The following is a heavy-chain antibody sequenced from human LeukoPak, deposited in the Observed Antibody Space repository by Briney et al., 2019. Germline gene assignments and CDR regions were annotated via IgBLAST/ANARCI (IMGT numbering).Heavy chain of an antibody. J-gene: IGHJ6*02. D-gene: IGHD5-12*01. CDR1: GFTFSSYS. CDR2: ISSSSYI. Sequence: GGSLRLSCAASGFTFSSYSMNWVRQAPGKGLEWVSSISSSSYIYYAVSVKGRFTISRDNAKNSLYLQMNSLRAEDTAVYYCARDIVATILGSHYYYGMDVWGQGTTVTVSS. CDR3: ARDIVATILGSHYYYGMDV. V-gene: IGHV3-21*01.